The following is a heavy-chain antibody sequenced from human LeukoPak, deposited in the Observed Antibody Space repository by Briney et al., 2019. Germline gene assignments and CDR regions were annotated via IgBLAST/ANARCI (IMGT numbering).Heavy chain of an antibody. Sequence: SETLSLTCTVSGGSISSGGYYWSWIRQHPGKGLEWIGYIYYSGSTYYNPSLKSRVTISVDTSKNQFSLKLSPVTAADTAVYYCARDRPNYYGSGPPAFDIWGQGTMVTVSS. J-gene: IGHJ3*02. CDR2: IYYSGST. CDR1: GGSISSGGYY. V-gene: IGHV4-31*03. CDR3: ARDRPNYYGSGPPAFDI. D-gene: IGHD3-10*01.